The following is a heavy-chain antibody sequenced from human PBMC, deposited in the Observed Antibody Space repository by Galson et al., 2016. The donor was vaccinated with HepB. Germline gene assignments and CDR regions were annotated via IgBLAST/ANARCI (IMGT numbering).Heavy chain of an antibody. D-gene: IGHD2/OR15-2a*01. CDR2: IKEDGTVT. CDR3: ARDMYTTARDY. V-gene: IGHV3-7*01. J-gene: IGHJ4*02. CDR1: GFSFNNHW. Sequence: SLRLSCAASGFSFNNHWLSWIRQAPGKGLERVANIKEDGTVTNYVDSVRGRFTISRDNAKNSLYLQMDNLRAEDTAVYYCARDMYTTARDYWGQGTLVTVPS.